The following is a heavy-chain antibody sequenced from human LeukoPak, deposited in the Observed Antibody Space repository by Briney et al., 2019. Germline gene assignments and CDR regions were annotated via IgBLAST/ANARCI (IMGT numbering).Heavy chain of an antibody. CDR1: GYTFTNYY. D-gene: IGHD6-19*01. CDR2: INPNSGGT. V-gene: IGHV1-2*02. Sequence: ASVKVSCKASGYTFTNYYIHWVRQAPGQGLEWMGWINPNSGGTNYAQKFQGRVTMTRDTSISTAYMELSRLRSDDTAVYYCARVARWLVRGDAFDIWGQGTMVTVSS. CDR3: ARVARWLVRGDAFDI. J-gene: IGHJ3*02.